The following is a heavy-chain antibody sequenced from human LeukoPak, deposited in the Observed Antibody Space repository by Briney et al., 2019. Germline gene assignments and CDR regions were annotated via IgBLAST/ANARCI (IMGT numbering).Heavy chain of an antibody. Sequence: GYLSYSASSNYNPSLKSRVTISLDTSKNQVSLKLSSVTAADTAVYYCAKDPIAARWNFDYWGQGTLVTVSS. V-gene: IGHV4-59*12. D-gene: IGHD6-6*01. CDR3: AKDPIAARWNFDY. CDR2: LSYSASS. J-gene: IGHJ4*02.